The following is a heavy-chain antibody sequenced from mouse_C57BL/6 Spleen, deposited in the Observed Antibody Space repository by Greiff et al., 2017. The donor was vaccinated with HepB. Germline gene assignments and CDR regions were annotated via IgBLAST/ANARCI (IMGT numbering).Heavy chain of an antibody. D-gene: IGHD2-1*01. CDR1: GFNIKDDY. CDR2: IDPENGDT. J-gene: IGHJ2*01. CDR3: TTYGNGPLYFDY. V-gene: IGHV14-4*01. Sequence: EVQLQQSGAELVRPGASVKLSCTASGFNIKDDYMHWVKQRPEQGLEWIGWIDPENGDTEYASKFQGKATITADTSSNTAYLQLSSLTSEDTAVYYCTTYGNGPLYFDYWGQGTTLTVSS.